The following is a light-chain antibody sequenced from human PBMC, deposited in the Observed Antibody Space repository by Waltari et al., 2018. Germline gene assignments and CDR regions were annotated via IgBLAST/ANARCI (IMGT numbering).Light chain of an antibody. CDR2: EVS. CDR1: SSDVGGYNY. Sequence: QSALTQPPSASGSPGPSVTISCTGTSSDVGGYNYVSWYQQHPGKAPKLMIYEVSKRPSGVPDRFSGSKSGNTASLTVSGLQAEDEADYYCSSYAGSNNSQVFGGGTKLTVL. J-gene: IGLJ3*02. V-gene: IGLV2-8*01. CDR3: SSYAGSNNSQV.